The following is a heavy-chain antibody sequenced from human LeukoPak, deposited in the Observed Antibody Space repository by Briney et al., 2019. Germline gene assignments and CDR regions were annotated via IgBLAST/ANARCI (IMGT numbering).Heavy chain of an antibody. CDR2: INHSGST. Sequence: PSETLSLTCAVYGGSFSGYYWSWIRQPPGKGLEWIGEINHSGSTNYNPSLKSRGTIFVDTSKKQLSLKLSSVPAADTAVYYCARGPPPLGYCSGGSCYSMRNWFDPWGQGTLVTVSS. V-gene: IGHV4-34*01. CDR3: ARGPPPLGYCSGGSCYSMRNWFDP. D-gene: IGHD2-15*01. CDR1: GGSFSGYY. J-gene: IGHJ5*02.